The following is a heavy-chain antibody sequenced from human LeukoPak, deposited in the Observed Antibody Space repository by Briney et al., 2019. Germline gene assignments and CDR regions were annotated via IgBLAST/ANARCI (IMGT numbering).Heavy chain of an antibody. CDR3: ARAPCSTSCYAPYYFDY. CDR2: IRYDGSNK. D-gene: IGHD2-2*01. CDR1: GFTFSSYG. J-gene: IGHJ4*02. Sequence: PGGSLRLSCAASGFTFSSYGMHWVRQAPGKGLKWVAFIRYDGSNKYYADSVKGRFTISRDNSKNTLYLQMNSLRAEDTAVYYCARAPCSTSCYAPYYFDYWGQGTLVTVSS. V-gene: IGHV3-30*02.